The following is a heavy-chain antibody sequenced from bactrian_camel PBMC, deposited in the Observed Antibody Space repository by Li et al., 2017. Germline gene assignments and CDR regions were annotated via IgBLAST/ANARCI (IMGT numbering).Heavy chain of an antibody. CDR2: IRTAGGDGVR. CDR3: VASAGSWVVRCGLSQSAYQY. V-gene: IGHV3S66*01. D-gene: IGHD3*01. Sequence: DVQLVESGGGSVQAGGSLRLSCAAASGYSAVTLCMAWFRQAPGKEREAVAAIRTAGGDGVRYYADSVKGRFTVSKDSGKLGPYLQMDSLTPDDTAMYYCVASAGSWVVRCGLSQSAYQYWGQGTQVTVS. CDR1: GYSAVTLC. J-gene: IGHJ4*01.